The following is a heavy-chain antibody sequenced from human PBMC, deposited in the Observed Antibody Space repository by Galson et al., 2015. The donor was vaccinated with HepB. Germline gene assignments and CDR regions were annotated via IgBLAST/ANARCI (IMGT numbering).Heavy chain of an antibody. V-gene: IGHV3-23*01. Sequence: SLRLPCAASGFTFSSYAMSWVRQAPGKGLEWVSAISGSGGSTYYADSVKGGFTISRDNTKNTQYLQMNSMRAENTAEYYCAKGVVGSGGYYEELDYWGQGTLVTVSS. J-gene: IGHJ4*02. CDR3: AKGVVGSGGYYEELDY. D-gene: IGHD3-10*01. CDR2: ISGSGGST. CDR1: GFTFSSYA.